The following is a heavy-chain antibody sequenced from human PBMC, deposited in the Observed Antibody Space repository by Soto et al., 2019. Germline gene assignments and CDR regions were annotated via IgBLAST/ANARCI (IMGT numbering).Heavy chain of an antibody. V-gene: IGHV4-59*01. CDR1: GGSISSYY. CDR2: IYYSGST. Sequence: SETLSLTCTVSGGSISSYYWSWIRQPPGKGLEWIGYIYYSGSTNYNPSLKSRVTISVDTSKNQFSLKMSSVTAADTAVYYCAKDNGYDAATLDYWGQGTLVTVPS. D-gene: IGHD5-12*01. CDR3: AKDNGYDAATLDY. J-gene: IGHJ4*02.